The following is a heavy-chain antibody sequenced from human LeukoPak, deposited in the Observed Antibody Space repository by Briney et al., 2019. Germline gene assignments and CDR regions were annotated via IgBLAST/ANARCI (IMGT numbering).Heavy chain of an antibody. CDR2: IKQDGSEK. CDR3: ARVEYSSSWFPAYYYYYGMDV. V-gene: IGHV3-7*03. D-gene: IGHD6-13*01. Sequence: GGSLRLPCAASGFTFSSYWMSWVRQAPGKGLEWVANIKQDGSEKYYVDSVKGRFTISRDNAKNSLYLQMNSLRAEDTAVYYCARVEYSSSWFPAYYYYYGMDVWGQGTTVTVSS. J-gene: IGHJ6*02. CDR1: GFTFSSYW.